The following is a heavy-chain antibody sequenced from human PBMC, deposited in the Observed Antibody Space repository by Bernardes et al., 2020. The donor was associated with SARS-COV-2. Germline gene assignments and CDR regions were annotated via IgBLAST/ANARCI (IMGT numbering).Heavy chain of an antibody. J-gene: IGHJ4*02. V-gene: IGHV3-11*01. CDR1: GFSFTDYY. Sequence: GGSLRLSCAVCGFSFTDYYMSWIRQTPGKGLEWISFISRSDRWGESTTSYADSVKGRFTISRDNAKNSVFLQMDSLGAEDTAVYYCAREDINTNSFDYWGQGTPVTVSS. CDR2: ISRSDRWGESTT. D-gene: IGHD3-22*01. CDR3: AREDINTNSFDY.